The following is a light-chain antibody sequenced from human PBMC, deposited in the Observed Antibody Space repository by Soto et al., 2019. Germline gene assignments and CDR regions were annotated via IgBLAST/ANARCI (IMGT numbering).Light chain of an antibody. Sequence: QSALTQPASVSGSPGQSLTISCTGTSSDVGGYNFVSWYQHHPGKAPKLMIYEVTDRPSGVSYRFSGSKSGNTASLTISGLQAEDEADYFCSSSTSSSTLVFGGGTKLTV. J-gene: IGLJ2*01. V-gene: IGLV2-14*01. CDR1: SSDVGGYNF. CDR2: EVT. CDR3: SSSTSSSTLV.